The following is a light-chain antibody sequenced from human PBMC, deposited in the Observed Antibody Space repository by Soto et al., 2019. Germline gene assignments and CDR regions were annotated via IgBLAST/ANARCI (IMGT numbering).Light chain of an antibody. CDR2: KVS. V-gene: IGKV2-30*01. Sequence: DVVLTQSPLSLPVTLGQSASISCRSAQSLVYSDGNTLLNWFHQRPGQSPRRLIYKVSVRDSGVPHRFSGSGSGTDFTLKINEVEAGDVGVYYCMQGTHWPPTFGPGTKVDI. CDR3: MQGTHWPPT. J-gene: IGKJ3*01. CDR1: QSLVYSDGNTL.